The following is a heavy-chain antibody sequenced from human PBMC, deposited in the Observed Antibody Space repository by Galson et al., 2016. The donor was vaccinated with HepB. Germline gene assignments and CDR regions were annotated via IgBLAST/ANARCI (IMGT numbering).Heavy chain of an antibody. CDR3: AKGAGGYYDY. CDR2: ITSGSGDT. Sequence: SVKVSCKASGYTLDSYFLHWLRQAPGQRPEWMGWITSGSGDTISPQNFQGRLSITRDTSATTAYMELSGLRSEDTAIYFCAKGAGGYYDYWGQGTLVTVSS. D-gene: IGHD4/OR15-4a*01. V-gene: IGHV1-3*01. CDR1: GYTLDSYF. J-gene: IGHJ4*02.